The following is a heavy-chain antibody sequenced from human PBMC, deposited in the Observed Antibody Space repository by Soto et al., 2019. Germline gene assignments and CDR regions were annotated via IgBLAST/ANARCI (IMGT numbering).Heavy chain of an antibody. J-gene: IGHJ5*02. Sequence: GASVKVSCKASGGTFRSYSISWVLQAPGEGLEWMGGIIPIFGTANYAQKFQGRVTITADESTSTAYMELSSLRSEDTAVYYCARVGNRDYYDSSGYYYPPNWFDPWGQGTLVTVSS. V-gene: IGHV1-69*13. CDR2: IIPIFGTA. CDR1: GGTFRSYS. CDR3: ARVGNRDYYDSSGYYYPPNWFDP. D-gene: IGHD3-22*01.